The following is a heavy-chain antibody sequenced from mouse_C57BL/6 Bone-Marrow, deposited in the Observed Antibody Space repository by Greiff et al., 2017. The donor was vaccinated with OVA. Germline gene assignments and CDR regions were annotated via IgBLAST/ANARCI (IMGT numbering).Heavy chain of an antibody. Sequence: QVQLQQSGAELVRPGASVTLSCKASGYKFTDYEMHWVKQTPVHGLEWIGAIDPETGGTAYNQKFKGKAILTADKSSSTAYMELRSLTSEDAAVYYCTRRRYWYFDVWGTGTTVTVSS. V-gene: IGHV1-15*01. CDR2: IDPETGGT. CDR3: TRRRYWYFDV. J-gene: IGHJ1*03. CDR1: GYKFTDYE.